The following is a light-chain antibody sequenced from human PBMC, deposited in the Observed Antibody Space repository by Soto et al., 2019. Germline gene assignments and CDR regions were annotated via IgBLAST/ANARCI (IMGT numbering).Light chain of an antibody. J-gene: IGLJ2*01. CDR1: SSDVGGYKY. Sequence: QSALTQPPSASGSPGQSVTISCTGTSSDVGGYKYVSWYQQHPGKAPKLMIYEVSERPSGVPDRFSASKSGNTASLTVSGLQAEDEADYYCSSYAGSNNLVFGGGTKVTVL. V-gene: IGLV2-8*01. CDR2: EVS. CDR3: SSYAGSNNLV.